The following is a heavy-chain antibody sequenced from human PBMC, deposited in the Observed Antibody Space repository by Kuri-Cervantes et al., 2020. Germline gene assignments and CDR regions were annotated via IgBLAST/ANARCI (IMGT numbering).Heavy chain of an antibody. V-gene: IGHV3-43*01. CDR1: GFTFDDYA. CDR2: ISWDGGST. J-gene: IGHJ4*02. CDR3: AKGGRYYYDSSGETCLDY. D-gene: IGHD3-22*01. Sequence: GESLKISCAASGFTFDDYAMHWVRQAPGKGLEWVSLISWDGGSTYYADSVKGRFTISRDNSKNSLYLQMNSLRTEDTALYYCAKGGRYYYDSSGETCLDYWGQGTRGTVSS.